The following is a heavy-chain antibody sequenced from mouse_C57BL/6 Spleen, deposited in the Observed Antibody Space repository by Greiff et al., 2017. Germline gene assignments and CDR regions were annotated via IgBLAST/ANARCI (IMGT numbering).Heavy chain of an antibody. CDR2: IDPSDSYT. J-gene: IGHJ2*01. CDR1: GYTFTSYW. D-gene: IGHD1-1*01. CDR3: AVYGSSLH. V-gene: IGHV1-59*01. Sequence: VQLHQPGAELVRPGTSVKLSCKAFGYTFTSYWMHWVKQRPGQGLEWIGVIDPSDSYTNYNQKFKGKATLTVDTSSSTAYMQLSSLTSEDSAVYYCAVYGSSLHWGQGTTLTVSS.